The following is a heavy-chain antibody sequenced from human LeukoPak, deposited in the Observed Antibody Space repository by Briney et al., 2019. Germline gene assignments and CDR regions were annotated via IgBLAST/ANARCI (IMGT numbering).Heavy chain of an antibody. Sequence: SETLSLTCAVYGGSFSGYYWSWIRQPPGKGLEWTGEINHSGSTNYNPSLKSRVTISVDTSKNQFSLKLSSVTAADTAVYYCARGGYDFWSGYYPYFDYWGQGTLVTVSS. V-gene: IGHV4-34*01. CDR2: INHSGST. J-gene: IGHJ4*02. CDR3: ARGGYDFWSGYYPYFDY. CDR1: GGSFSGYY. D-gene: IGHD3-3*01.